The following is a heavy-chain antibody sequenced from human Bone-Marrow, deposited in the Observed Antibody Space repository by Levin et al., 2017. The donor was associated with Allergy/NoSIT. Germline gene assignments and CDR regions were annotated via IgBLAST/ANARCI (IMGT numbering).Heavy chain of an antibody. D-gene: IGHD3-10*01. CDR2: ISWNSGSI. V-gene: IGHV3-9*01. CDR3: AKGFKFGDPLFDY. J-gene: IGHJ4*02. CDR1: GFTFDDYA. Sequence: SGGSLRLSCAASGFTFDDYAMHWVRQAPGKGLEWVSGISWNSGSIGYADSVKGRFTISRDNAKNSLYLQMNSLRAEDTALYYCAKGFKFGDPLFDYWGQGTLVTVSS.